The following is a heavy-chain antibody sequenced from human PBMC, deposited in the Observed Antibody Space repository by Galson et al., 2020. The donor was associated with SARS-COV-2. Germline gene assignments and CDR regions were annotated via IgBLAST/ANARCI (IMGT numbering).Heavy chain of an antibody. CDR1: GIPLSSSG. CDR2: IWSDGSNK. CDR3: ARDKGTAALDY. V-gene: IGHV3-33*01. J-gene: IGHJ4*02. D-gene: IGHD2-21*02. Sequence: GGSLRLSCAASGIPLSSSGMHWVLQAPGKGLEWVTFIWSDGSNKYYADSVKGRFTISRDNSKNTVYLQMSSLRAEDTAVYYCARDKGTAALDYWGQGTLVTVSS.